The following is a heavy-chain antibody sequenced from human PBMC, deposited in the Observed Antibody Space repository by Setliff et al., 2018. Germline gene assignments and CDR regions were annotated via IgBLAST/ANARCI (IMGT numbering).Heavy chain of an antibody. CDR1: GGSFSDYF. J-gene: IGHJ3*02. CDR3: ARGRMRGSCSGPSCTYDPFDI. V-gene: IGHV4-59*12. Sequence: SETLSLTCTVYGGSFSDYFWSWIRQPPGKGLEWIGYLSHSGSSNYNPSLKSRVTMLVDTSKNQFSLKLTSVTAADTAVYYCARGRMRGSCSGPSCTYDPFDIWGQGTPVTVSS. CDR2: LSHSGSS. D-gene: IGHD2-2*01.